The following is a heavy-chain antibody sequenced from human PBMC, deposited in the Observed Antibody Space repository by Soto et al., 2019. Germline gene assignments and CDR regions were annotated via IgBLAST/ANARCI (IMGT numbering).Heavy chain of an antibody. CDR2: ISAYNGNT. CDR1: GYTYTSNG. J-gene: IGHJ4*02. V-gene: IGHV1-18*01. D-gene: IGHD6-19*01. CDR3: ARDSSGWYMFIDY. Sequence: ASVKLSCTASGYTYTSNGISWVRQAPGQGLEWMGWISAYNGNTNYAQKLQGRVTMTTDTSTSTAYMELRSLRSDDTAVYYCARDSSGWYMFIDYWGQGTLVTVSS.